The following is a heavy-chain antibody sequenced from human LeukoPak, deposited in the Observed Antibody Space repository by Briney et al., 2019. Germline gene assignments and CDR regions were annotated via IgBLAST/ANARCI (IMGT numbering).Heavy chain of an antibody. CDR1: GYTFTSYG. D-gene: IGHD3-10*01. CDR3: ARVKVETYYYGSGSYPFDY. J-gene: IGHJ4*02. CDR2: ISAYNGNT. Sequence: ASVKVSCKASGYTFTSYGISWVRQAPGQGLEWMGWISAYNGNTNYAQKLQGRVTMTTDTSTSTAYMELSRLRSDDTAVYYCARVKVETYYYGSGSYPFDYWGQGTLVTVSS. V-gene: IGHV1-18*01.